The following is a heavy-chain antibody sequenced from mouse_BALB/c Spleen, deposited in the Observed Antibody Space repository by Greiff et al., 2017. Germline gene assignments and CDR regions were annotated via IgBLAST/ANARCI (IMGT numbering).Heavy chain of an antibody. V-gene: IGHV1-54*03. CDR2: INPGSGGT. CDR3: ARDYYGSSWYCDV. J-gene: IGHJ1*01. CDR1: GYAFTNYL. D-gene: IGHD1-1*01. Sequence: QVQLQQSGAELVRPGTSVKVSCKASGYAFTNYLIEWVKQRPGQGLEWIGVINPGSGGTNYNEKFKGKATLTADKSSSTAYMQLSSLTSDDSAVYFCARDYYGSSWYCDVWGAGTTVTVSS.